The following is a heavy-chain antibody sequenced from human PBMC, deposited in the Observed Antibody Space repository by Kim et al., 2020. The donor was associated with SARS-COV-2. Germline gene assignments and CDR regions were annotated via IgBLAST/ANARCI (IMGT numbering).Heavy chain of an antibody. CDR1: GFTFSSYW. Sequence: GGSLRLSCAASGFTFSSYWMHWVRQAPGKGLVWVSRINSDGSSTSYADSVKGRFTISRDNAKNTLYLQMNSLRAEDTAVYYCARDLPYCGGDCYDAFDIWGQGTMVTVSS. D-gene: IGHD2-21*02. CDR3: ARDLPYCGGDCYDAFDI. CDR2: INSDGSST. V-gene: IGHV3-74*01. J-gene: IGHJ3*02.